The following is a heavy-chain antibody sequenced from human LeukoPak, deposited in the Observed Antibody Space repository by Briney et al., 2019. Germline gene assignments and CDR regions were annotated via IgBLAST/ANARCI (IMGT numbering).Heavy chain of an antibody. Sequence: SGPALVKPTQTLTLTCTFSGFSLSTSGMCVSWIRQPPGKALEWLARIDWDDDKYYSTSLKTRLTISKDTSKNQVVLTMTNMDPVDAATYYCARLVYYYYYMDVWGKGTTVTVSS. CDR2: IDWDDDK. V-gene: IGHV2-70*11. J-gene: IGHJ6*03. CDR3: ARLVYYYYYMDV. CDR1: GFSLSTSGMC.